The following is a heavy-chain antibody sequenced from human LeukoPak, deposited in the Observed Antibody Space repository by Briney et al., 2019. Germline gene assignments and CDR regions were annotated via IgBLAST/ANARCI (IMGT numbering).Heavy chain of an antibody. Sequence: SETLSLTCAVYGGSFRGNYWSWFRQSPGKGLEWIGEINHSGSTNYNPSLKSRVTISVDTSKNQFSLKLSSVTAADTAVYYCARFAARSSSWYPGGYFDYWGQGTLVTVSS. CDR1: GGSFRGNY. CDR3: ARFAARSSSWYPGGYFDY. CDR2: INHSGST. V-gene: IGHV4-34*01. J-gene: IGHJ4*02. D-gene: IGHD6-13*01.